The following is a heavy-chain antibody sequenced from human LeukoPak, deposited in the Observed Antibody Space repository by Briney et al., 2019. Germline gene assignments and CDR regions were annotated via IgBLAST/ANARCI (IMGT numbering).Heavy chain of an antibody. CDR3: ARRPGIFNYNYYYYMDV. CDR2: IYYSGST. V-gene: IGHV4-59*01. Sequence: SETLSLTCTVSGGSISSYYWSWIRQPPGKGLEWIGYIYYSGSTNYNPSLKSRVTISVDTSKNQFSLKLRSVTAADTAVYYCARRPGIFNYNYYYYMDVWGKGTTVTVSS. D-gene: IGHD1-14*01. CDR1: GGSISSYY. J-gene: IGHJ6*03.